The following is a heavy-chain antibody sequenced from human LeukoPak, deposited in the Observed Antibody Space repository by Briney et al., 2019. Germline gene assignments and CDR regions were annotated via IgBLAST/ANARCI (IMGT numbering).Heavy chain of an antibody. J-gene: IGHJ4*02. Sequence: GGSLRLSCAASGFTFDDYAMHWVRHAPGKGLEWVSGISWNSGSIGYADSVKGRFTISRDNAKNSLYLQMNSLRAEDMALYYCAKDYCSGGSCYYFDYWGQGTLVTVSS. CDR3: AKDYCSGGSCYYFDY. CDR1: GFTFDDYA. CDR2: ISWNSGSI. D-gene: IGHD2-15*01. V-gene: IGHV3-9*03.